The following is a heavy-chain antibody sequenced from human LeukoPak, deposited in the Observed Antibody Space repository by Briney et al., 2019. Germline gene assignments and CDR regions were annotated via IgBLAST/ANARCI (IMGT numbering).Heavy chain of an antibody. CDR1: GGSISSYY. Sequence: SETLSLTCTVSGGSISSYYWSWIRQPAGKGLEWIGRIYTSGSTNYNPSLKSRVTISVDTSKKKFSLTKRSVTAADTAVYYCARELNYYDSSGYYYSWFDPWGQGTLVTVSS. V-gene: IGHV4-4*07. CDR3: ARELNYYDSSGYYYSWFDP. CDR2: IYTSGST. D-gene: IGHD3-22*01. J-gene: IGHJ5*02.